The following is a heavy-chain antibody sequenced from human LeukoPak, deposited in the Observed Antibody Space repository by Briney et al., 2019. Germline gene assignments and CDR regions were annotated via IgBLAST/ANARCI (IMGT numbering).Heavy chain of an antibody. Sequence: GSLRLSCATSGFIFSSYWMTWVRQAPGRGLEWVANIKQDGSEKYSVDSVKGRFTISRDNAKNSQYLQMNSLRAEDTAVYYCARGGYDAFDIWGQGTMVTVYS. CDR3: ARGGYDAFDI. CDR2: IKQDGSEK. J-gene: IGHJ3*02. CDR1: GFIFSSYW. D-gene: IGHD5-12*01. V-gene: IGHV3-7*01.